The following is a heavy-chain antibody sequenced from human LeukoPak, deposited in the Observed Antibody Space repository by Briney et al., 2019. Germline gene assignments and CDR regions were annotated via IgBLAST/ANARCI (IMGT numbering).Heavy chain of an antibody. CDR3: AKGARSSGWEQRVTPVAMRDY. D-gene: IGHD6-19*01. Sequence: GGSLRLSCAASGFTFSSYGMHWVRQAPGKGLEWVSFIRYDGSNKYYADSVKGRFTISRDNSKNTLYLQMNSLRAEDTAVYYCAKGARSSGWEQRVTPVAMRDYWGQGTLVTVSS. J-gene: IGHJ4*02. V-gene: IGHV3-30*02. CDR2: IRYDGSNK. CDR1: GFTFSSYG.